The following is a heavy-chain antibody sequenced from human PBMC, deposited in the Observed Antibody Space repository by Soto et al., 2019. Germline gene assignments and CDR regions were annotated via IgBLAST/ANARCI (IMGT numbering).Heavy chain of an antibody. J-gene: IGHJ6*02. Sequence: GGSLILSCAASGFTFDDYSMHWVRQAPGKGLEWVSGINWNSDTIGYADSVKGRFTVSRDNAKNSLYLQMNSLRAEDTAVYFCARDSDYGEDYNHGMDVWGQGTTVNVSS. CDR2: INWNSDTI. V-gene: IGHV3-9*01. D-gene: IGHD4-17*01. CDR3: ARDSDYGEDYNHGMDV. CDR1: GFTFDDYS.